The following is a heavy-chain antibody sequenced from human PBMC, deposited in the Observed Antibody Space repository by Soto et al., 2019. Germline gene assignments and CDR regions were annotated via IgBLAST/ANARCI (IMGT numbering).Heavy chain of an antibody. J-gene: IGHJ4*02. CDR2: ISSSSSTI. Sequence: EVQLLESGGGLIQPGGSLRLSCAASGFTFTSYTINWVRQAPGKGLEWVSFISSSSSTIYYADSVKGRFTISRDNAKDVVFLKMNGLRAEERAVYLCASAGRGGLLEDYWGQGTLVTVSS. CDR1: GFTFTSYT. D-gene: IGHD3-10*01. V-gene: IGHV3-48*01. CDR3: ASAGRGGLLEDY.